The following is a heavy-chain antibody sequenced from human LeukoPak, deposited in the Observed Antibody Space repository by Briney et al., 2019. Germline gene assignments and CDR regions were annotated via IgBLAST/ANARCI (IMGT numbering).Heavy chain of an antibody. V-gene: IGHV3-15*01. CDR2: IKSKTDGGTT. CDR1: GFTFGNAW. D-gene: IGHD1-26*01. CDR3: RSGTYYFDF. Sequence: GGSLRLSCAASGFTFGNAWMTWVRQAPGKGLEWVGRIKSKTDGGTTDYAAPVKRRFTISRDDSRNTLYLQMNSLKIEDTAVYYCRSGTYYFDFWGQGTLVTFSS. J-gene: IGHJ4*02.